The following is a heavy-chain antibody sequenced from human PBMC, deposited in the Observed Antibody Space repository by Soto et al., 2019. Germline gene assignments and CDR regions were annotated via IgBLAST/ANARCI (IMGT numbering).Heavy chain of an antibody. Sequence: PSETLSLTCTVSGDSMSTFYWNWIRQSAEKGLEWIRRISATGTTTYIPSLKSRITLSVDTSKNEFSLNLKFVTAADTAVYFCARDQSGAADFRGPGTLVTVS. CDR1: GDSMSTFY. D-gene: IGHD7-27*01. J-gene: IGHJ4*03. CDR2: ISATGTT. V-gene: IGHV4-4*07. CDR3: ARDQSGAADF.